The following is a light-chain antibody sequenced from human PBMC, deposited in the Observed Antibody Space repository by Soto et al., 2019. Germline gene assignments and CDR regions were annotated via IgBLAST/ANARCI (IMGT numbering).Light chain of an antibody. J-gene: IGKJ4*01. Sequence: EIVMTQSPATLSVSPGERATLSCRASQSVSSNLAWYQQKPGQAHRLLIYGASTRATGIPDRFSGSRSGTEFTLTVSSLQSEDFAVYYGQQYNNWPPLTFGGGNKVEIK. CDR3: QQYNNWPPLT. V-gene: IGKV3-15*01. CDR2: GAS. CDR1: QSVSSN.